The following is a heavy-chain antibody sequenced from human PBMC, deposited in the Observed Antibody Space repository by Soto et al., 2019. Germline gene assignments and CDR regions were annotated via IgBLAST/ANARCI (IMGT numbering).Heavy chain of an antibody. CDR3: ATIFWGGLGYYYYAMDI. V-gene: IGHV1-69*13. Sequence: ASVKVSCKASGVTFSSYAISWVRQAPGQGLEWMGGIIPIFGTANYAQKFQGRVTITADESTSTAYMELSSLSSEARAVYYCATIFWGGLGYYYYAMDIWGQGTTVTSP. CDR2: IIPIFGTA. D-gene: IGHD3-3*01. CDR1: GVTFSSYA. J-gene: IGHJ6*02.